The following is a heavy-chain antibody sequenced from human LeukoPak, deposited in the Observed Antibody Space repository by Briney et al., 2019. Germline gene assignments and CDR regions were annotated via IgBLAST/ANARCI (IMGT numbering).Heavy chain of an antibody. CDR2: MNPNSGNT. V-gene: IGHV1-8*01. CDR3: ARGTYYYGSGSLMFDY. CDR1: GYTFTSYV. Sequence: ASVKVSCKASGYTFTSYVINWVRQATGQGLEWMGWMNPNSGNTGYAQKFQGRVTMTRNTSISTAFMELSSLRSEDTAVYYCARGTYYYGSGSLMFDYWGQGTLVTVSS. J-gene: IGHJ4*02. D-gene: IGHD3-10*01.